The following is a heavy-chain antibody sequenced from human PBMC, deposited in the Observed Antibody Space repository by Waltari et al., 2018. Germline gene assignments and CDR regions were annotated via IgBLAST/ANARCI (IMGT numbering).Heavy chain of an antibody. CDR2: IKQDGSEK. D-gene: IGHD6-13*01. CDR1: GFTFSSYW. CDR3: ARKQHRHDD. Sequence: EVQLVESGGGLVQPGGSLRLSCAASGFTFSSYWMSWVRQAPGKGLEWVANIKQDGSEKYDVDSGKGRVTISRDNAKNSLYLQRNSRRAEDTAVYYWARKQHRHDDWGQGTLVTVSS. J-gene: IGHJ4*02. V-gene: IGHV3-7*01.